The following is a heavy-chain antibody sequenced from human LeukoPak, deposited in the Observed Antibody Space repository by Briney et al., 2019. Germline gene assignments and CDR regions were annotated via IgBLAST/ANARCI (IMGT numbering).Heavy chain of an antibody. CDR2: IKQDGSEK. CDR1: GFTFSSYW. D-gene: IGHD5-24*01. CDR3: ARDPGDGYNSAGDFDY. J-gene: IGHJ4*02. Sequence: GSLRLSCAASGFTFSSYWMSWVRQAPGKGLEWVANIKQDGSEKYYVDSVKGRFTISRDNAKSSLYLQMNSLGAEDTAVYYCARDPGDGYNSAGDFDYWGQGTLVTVSS. V-gene: IGHV3-7*01.